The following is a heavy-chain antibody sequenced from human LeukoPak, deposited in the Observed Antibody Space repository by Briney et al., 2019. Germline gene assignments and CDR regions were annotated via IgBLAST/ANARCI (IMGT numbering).Heavy chain of an antibody. Sequence: LPGGSLRLSCAAPGFTFNAYGMHWVRQAPGKGLEWVAYIQYDGSNQQYADSVKGRFSISRDSSKNILYLQMNSLRAEDTAVYYCAKDRCSNGIGCYYYYMDVWGKGTTVTISS. D-gene: IGHD2-8*01. CDR2: IQYDGSNQ. CDR3: AKDRCSNGIGCYYYYMDV. J-gene: IGHJ6*03. V-gene: IGHV3-30*02. CDR1: GFTFNAYG.